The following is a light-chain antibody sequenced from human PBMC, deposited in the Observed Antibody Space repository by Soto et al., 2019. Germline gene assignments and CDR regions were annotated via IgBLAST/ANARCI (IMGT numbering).Light chain of an antibody. Sequence: DIQLTQSPSTLAGSVGDSVTITCRASQTISSWLAWYQQKPGKAPKRLIYDASILQGGVPSRFSGSGSGTEFTLTISSMQPDDFATYYCHQYNSYSFGQGTKVDIK. CDR2: DAS. CDR1: QTISSW. CDR3: HQYNSYS. J-gene: IGKJ1*01. V-gene: IGKV1-5*01.